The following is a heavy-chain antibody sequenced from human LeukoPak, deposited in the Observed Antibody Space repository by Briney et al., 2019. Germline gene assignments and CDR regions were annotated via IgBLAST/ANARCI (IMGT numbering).Heavy chain of an antibody. CDR2: IYSDGRT. CDR3: ARVFGYDNSASREGY. D-gene: IGHD3-22*01. Sequence: PGGSLGLSCAASGFTVNSNYMRWVRQAPGKGQELVSLIYSDGRTYYADSVKGGSTISRDNSKNTLYLQMNNLGAEDTAMYYCARVFGYDNSASREGYWGQGTLVTVSS. CDR1: GFTVNSNY. V-gene: IGHV3-53*01. J-gene: IGHJ4*02.